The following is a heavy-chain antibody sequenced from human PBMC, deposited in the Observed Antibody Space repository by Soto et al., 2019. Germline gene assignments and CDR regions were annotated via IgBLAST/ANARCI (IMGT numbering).Heavy chain of an antibody. CDR3: ARDLGALFDP. D-gene: IGHD1-26*01. CDR1: GYTFTSYA. V-gene: IGHV1-3*05. Sequence: QVQLVQSGTEEKKPGASVKVSCKASGYTFTSYAMHWVRQAPGQRLEWMGWINAGNGNTKYSQKFQGRVTITRDASASTGYMELSSLRSEDTAMYYGARDLGALFDPWGQGTLVTVSS. J-gene: IGHJ5*02. CDR2: INAGNGNT.